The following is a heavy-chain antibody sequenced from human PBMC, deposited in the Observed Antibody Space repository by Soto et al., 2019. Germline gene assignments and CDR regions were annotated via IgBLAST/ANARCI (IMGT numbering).Heavy chain of an antibody. V-gene: IGHV4-34*01. CDR2: INHSGST. J-gene: IGHJ4*02. CDR3: ARGYSYGLGY. D-gene: IGHD5-18*01. Sequence: QVQLQQWGAGLLKPSETLSLTCAVYGGSFSGYYWCWIRQPPGKGLEWIGEINHSGSTNYNPSLKSRVPISVDTSKNQFSLKLSSVTAADTAVYYCARGYSYGLGYWGQGTLVTVSS. CDR1: GGSFSGYY.